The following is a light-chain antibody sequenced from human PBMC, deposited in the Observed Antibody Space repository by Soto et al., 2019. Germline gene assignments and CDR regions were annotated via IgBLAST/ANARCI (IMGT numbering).Light chain of an antibody. J-gene: IGKJ1*01. Sequence: ELVMPQSPATLSVSPGARATLSFRASQSVSNNLAWYQQKPGQAPRLLIDGASTRATGIPARLSGSGSVTEFTLTISSLQSEDFAVYYCQQSSDWPPWNFGQGTPVDIK. V-gene: IGKV3-15*01. CDR1: QSVSNN. CDR3: QQSSDWPPWN. CDR2: GAS.